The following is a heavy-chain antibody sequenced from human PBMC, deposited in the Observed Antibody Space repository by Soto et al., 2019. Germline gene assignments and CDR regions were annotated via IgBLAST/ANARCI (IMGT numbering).Heavy chain of an antibody. V-gene: IGHV4-34*01. Sequence: SETLSLTCAVYGGSFSGYYWSWIRQPPGKGLEWIGEINHSGSTNYNPSLKSRVTISVDTSKNQFSLKLSSVTAADTAVYYCASSYSSSWYYFGYWGQGTLVTVSS. J-gene: IGHJ4*02. CDR3: ASSYSSSWYYFGY. D-gene: IGHD6-13*01. CDR2: INHSGST. CDR1: GGSFSGYY.